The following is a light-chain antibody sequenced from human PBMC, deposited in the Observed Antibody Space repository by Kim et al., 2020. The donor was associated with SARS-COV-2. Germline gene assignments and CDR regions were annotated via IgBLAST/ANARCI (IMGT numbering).Light chain of an antibody. Sequence: LSPGGKATLSCRASQSVSSYLAWYQQKPGQAPRLLIYDASNRATGIPARFSGSGSGTDFTLTISSLEPEDFAVYYCQQRSNWPPETFGQGTKLEIK. CDR3: QQRSNWPPET. J-gene: IGKJ2*01. CDR2: DAS. CDR1: QSVSSY. V-gene: IGKV3-11*01.